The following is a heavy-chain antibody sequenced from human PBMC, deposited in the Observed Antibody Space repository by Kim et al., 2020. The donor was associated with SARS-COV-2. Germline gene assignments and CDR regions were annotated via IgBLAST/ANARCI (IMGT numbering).Heavy chain of an antibody. D-gene: IGHD5-12*01. J-gene: IGHJ5*02. V-gene: IGHV4-39*07. CDR3: ARIGVVATILSLDP. Sequence: NPSLKSRVTISVATSKNQFSLKLSSVTAADTAVYYCARIGVVATILSLDPWGQGTLVTVSS.